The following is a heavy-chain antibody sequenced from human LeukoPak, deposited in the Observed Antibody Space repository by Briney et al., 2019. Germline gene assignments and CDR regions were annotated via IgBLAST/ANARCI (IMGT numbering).Heavy chain of an antibody. Sequence: SETLPLTCTVSGGSISSYYWSWIRQPAGKGLEWIGRIYTSGSTNYNPSLKSRVTMSVDTSKNQFSLKLGSVTAADTAVYYCARDRCSGGSCYLDYWGQGTLVTVSS. CDR1: GGSISSYY. V-gene: IGHV4-4*07. CDR3: ARDRCSGGSCYLDY. CDR2: IYTSGST. J-gene: IGHJ4*02. D-gene: IGHD2-15*01.